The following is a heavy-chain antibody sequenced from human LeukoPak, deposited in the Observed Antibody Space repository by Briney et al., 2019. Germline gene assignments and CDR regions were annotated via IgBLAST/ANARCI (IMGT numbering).Heavy chain of an antibody. CDR1: GYTFTDYY. CDR2: VDPEDGET. V-gene: IGHV1-69-2*01. CDR3: ATDLFDRIAARSGFDY. D-gene: IGHD6-6*01. Sequence: ASVKISCKVSGYTFTDYYMHLVQQAPGKGLEWMGLVDPEDGETIYAEKFQGRVTITADTSTDTAYMELSSLRSEDTAVYYCATDLFDRIAARSGFDYWGQGTLVTVSS. J-gene: IGHJ4*02.